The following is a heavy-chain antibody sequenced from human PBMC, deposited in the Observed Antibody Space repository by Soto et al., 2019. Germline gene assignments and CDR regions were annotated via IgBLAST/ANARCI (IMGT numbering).Heavy chain of an antibody. Sequence: EVQLLESGGGLVQPGGSPRLSCAASGFTFSSYAMSWVRQAPGKGLEWVSAISGSGGSTYYADSVKSRFTISRDNSKNTLYLQMNSLRAEDTAVYYCATRGATMISVGYYGMDVWGQGTTVTVSS. CDR2: ISGSGGST. D-gene: IGHD1-26*01. J-gene: IGHJ6*02. CDR3: ATRGATMISVGYYGMDV. CDR1: GFTFSSYA. V-gene: IGHV3-23*01.